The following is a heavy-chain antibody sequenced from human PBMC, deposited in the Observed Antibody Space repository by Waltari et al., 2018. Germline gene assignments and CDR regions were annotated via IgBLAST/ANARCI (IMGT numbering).Heavy chain of an antibody. CDR3: ARDRGRGLYLDT. V-gene: IGHV4-4*02. D-gene: IGHD2-15*01. J-gene: IGHJ4*02. CDR1: GDSVSSTYW. Sequence: QLQLQESGPGLVKPSGTLSLRCAVSGDSVSSTYWGSWVRQSRQKGLEWIGQVHGSGRSNYSPSFASRITVSLDTSNNQFSLKVSAATAADTAVYYCARDRGRGLYLDTWGPGTLVTVSP. CDR2: VHGSGRS.